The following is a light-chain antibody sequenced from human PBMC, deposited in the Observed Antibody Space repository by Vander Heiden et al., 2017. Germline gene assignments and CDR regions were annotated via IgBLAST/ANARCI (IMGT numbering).Light chain of an antibody. Sequence: QTVVTQEPSLTVSPGGTASLTCASSTGAVTTGFYPNWFQQKPGQAPRALIYSTSNKHSWTPARFSGSLLGGKAVLTVSGVQPADEADYYCLLYPGGGQRVFGGGTKLTVL. CDR2: STS. J-gene: IGLJ2*01. CDR3: LLYPGGGQRV. CDR1: TGAVTTGFY. V-gene: IGLV7-43*01.